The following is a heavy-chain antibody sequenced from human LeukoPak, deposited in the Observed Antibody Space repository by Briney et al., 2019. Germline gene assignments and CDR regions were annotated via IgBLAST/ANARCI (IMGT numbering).Heavy chain of an antibody. D-gene: IGHD6-19*01. CDR3: AKDSGYSSGSETYFDY. CDR2: ISGSGGST. V-gene: IGHV3-23*01. Sequence: GGTLRLSCAASGFTFSSYGMSWVRQAPGKGLEWVSAISGSGGSTYYADSVKGRFTISRDNSKNTLYLQMNSLRAEDTAVYYCAKDSGYSSGSETYFDYWGQGTLVTVSS. CDR1: GFTFSSYG. J-gene: IGHJ4*02.